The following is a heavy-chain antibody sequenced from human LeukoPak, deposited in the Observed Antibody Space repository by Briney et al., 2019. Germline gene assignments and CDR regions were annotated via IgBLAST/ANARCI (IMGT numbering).Heavy chain of an antibody. CDR1: GFTFSSYA. V-gene: IGHV3-23*01. D-gene: IGHD3-22*01. CDR3: AKQRAYATMTHFDY. Sequence: PGGSLRLSCAASGFTFSSYAMSWVRQAPGKGLEWVSAISGTGGSTYYADSVKGRFTISRDNSKNTLYLQMNSLRAEDTAVYYCAKQRAYATMTHFDYWGQGTLVTVSS. CDR2: ISGTGGST. J-gene: IGHJ4*02.